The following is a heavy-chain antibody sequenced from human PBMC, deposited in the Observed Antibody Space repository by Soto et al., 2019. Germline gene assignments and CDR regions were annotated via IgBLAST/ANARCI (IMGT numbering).Heavy chain of an antibody. Sequence: GGSLRLSCVGSGFTFSSYGMHWVRQAPGRGLEWLAFISYDGRNEYYADSEKGRFTISRYNAKNTLYLQMDSLRPEDTAVYYCPKSIAVASGLLDPWGQGARVTVSS. D-gene: IGHD6-19*01. J-gene: IGHJ5*02. V-gene: IGHV3-30*18. CDR2: ISYDGRNE. CDR1: GFTFSSYG. CDR3: PKSIAVASGLLDP.